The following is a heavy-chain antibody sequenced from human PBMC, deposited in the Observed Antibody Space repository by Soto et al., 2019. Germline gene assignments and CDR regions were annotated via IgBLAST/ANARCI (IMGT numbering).Heavy chain of an antibody. CDR2: IIPIFGTA. V-gene: IGHV1-69*13. CDR1: GGTFSSYA. Sequence: SVKVSCKASGGTFSSYAISWVRQAPGQGLEWMGGIIPIFGTANYAQKFQGRVTITADESTSTAYMELSSLRSEDTAVYYCARDRYYYYGMDVWGQGTTVTVS. J-gene: IGHJ6*02. CDR3: ARDRYYYYGMDV.